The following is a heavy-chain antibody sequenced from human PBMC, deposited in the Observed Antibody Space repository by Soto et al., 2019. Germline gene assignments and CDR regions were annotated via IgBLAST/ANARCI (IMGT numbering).Heavy chain of an antibody. CDR3: ARDLLGTEPESAFDF. J-gene: IGHJ3*01. CDR2: ISAYNGNT. CDR1: CYTFTNYG. D-gene: IGHD3-16*01. V-gene: IGHV1-18*01. Sequence: ASVKVSCKASCYTFTNYGISWVRQAPGQGPEWMGWISAYNGNTNYAQKLQGRVTMTTDTSTSTAYMELRSLRSDDTAMYYCARDLLGTEPESAFDFWGQGTMVTVSS.